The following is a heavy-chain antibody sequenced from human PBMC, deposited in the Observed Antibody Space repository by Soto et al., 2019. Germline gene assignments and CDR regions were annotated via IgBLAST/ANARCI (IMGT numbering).Heavy chain of an antibody. V-gene: IGHV4-30-2*01. J-gene: IGHJ4*02. CDR3: ARGGYYDSSGYFDFDY. D-gene: IGHD3-22*01. CDR1: GGSISSGGYS. Sequence: QLQLQESGSGLVKPSQTLSLTCAVSGGSISSGGYSWNWIRQPPGKGLEWIGYIYHSGSTYYNPSLKSRVTISVDRSKRQFSLKLSSVTAADTAVYYCARGGYYDSSGYFDFDYWGQGTLVTVSS. CDR2: IYHSGST.